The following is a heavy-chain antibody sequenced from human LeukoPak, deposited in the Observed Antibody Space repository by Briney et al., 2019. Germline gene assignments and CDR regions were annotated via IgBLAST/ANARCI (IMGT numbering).Heavy chain of an antibody. D-gene: IGHD5-12*01. J-gene: IGHJ4*02. V-gene: IGHV3-7*01. CDR3: ARGGRYSAYVD. CDR1: GFTFSGHW. CDR2: IKQDGSET. Sequence: PGGSLRLSCAASGFTFSGHWMSWVRQALGKGLEWVANIKQDGSETYYVDSVKGRFTISRDNAKNSLFLQMNSLRVEDAAVYYCARGGRYSAYVDWGQGILVTVAS.